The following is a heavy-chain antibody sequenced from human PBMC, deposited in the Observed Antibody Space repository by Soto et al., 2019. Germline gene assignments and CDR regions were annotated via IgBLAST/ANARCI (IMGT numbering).Heavy chain of an antibody. J-gene: IGHJ3*02. CDR1: GFTFSSYA. CDR2: ISCSGGST. CDR3: AKDASDYGDYWGAFDI. Sequence: EVQLLESGGGLVQPGGSLRLSCAASGFTFSSYAMSWGRQAPGKGLEWVSAISCSGGSTYYADSVKGRFTISRDNSKNTLYLQMSGLRAEDTAVYYCAKDASDYGDYWGAFDIWGQGTMVTVSS. D-gene: IGHD4-17*01. V-gene: IGHV3-23*01.